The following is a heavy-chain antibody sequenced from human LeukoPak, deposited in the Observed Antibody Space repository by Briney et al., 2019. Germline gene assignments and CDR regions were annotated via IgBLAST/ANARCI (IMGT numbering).Heavy chain of an antibody. CDR1: GYTFTSHP. Sequence: ASVKVSCKASGYTFTSHPITWVRQAPGQGLEGRGWISTYNGTPTYPQRFPGRVTMTTDTSTTTAYMEVRSLTSDDTAVYYCARDGSSGSYADYWGQGTLVTVSS. V-gene: IGHV1-18*01. D-gene: IGHD1-26*01. CDR3: ARDGSSGSYADY. CDR2: ISTYNGTP. J-gene: IGHJ4*02.